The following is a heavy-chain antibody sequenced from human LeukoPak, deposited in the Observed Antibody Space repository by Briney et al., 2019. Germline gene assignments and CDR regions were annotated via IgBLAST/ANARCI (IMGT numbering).Heavy chain of an antibody. CDR2: ITRNGGST. Sequence: GGSLRLSCAASGFTFDEYGMSWVRQAPGKGLEWVCGITRNGGSTGYADSVKGRFTISRDNAKNSLYLQMNSLRAEDTAVYYCARGPSGYHNTGGQGTLVTVSS. V-gene: IGHV3-20*04. J-gene: IGHJ4*02. CDR3: ARGPSGYHNT. CDR1: GFTFDEYG. D-gene: IGHD5-12*01.